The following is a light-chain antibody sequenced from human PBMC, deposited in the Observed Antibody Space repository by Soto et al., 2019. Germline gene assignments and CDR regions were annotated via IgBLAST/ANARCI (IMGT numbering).Light chain of an antibody. CDR1: SSDVGGYNY. J-gene: IGLJ1*01. CDR2: DVS. Sequence: QSVLTQPASVSGSPGQSITISCTGTSSDVGGYNYVSWYQQQPGKAPKFMIYDVSNRPSGVSNRFSSSKSGNTASLTISGLQAEDEADYYCCSYTTSNTRQIVFGTGTRSPS. CDR3: CSYTTSNTRQIV. V-gene: IGLV2-14*01.